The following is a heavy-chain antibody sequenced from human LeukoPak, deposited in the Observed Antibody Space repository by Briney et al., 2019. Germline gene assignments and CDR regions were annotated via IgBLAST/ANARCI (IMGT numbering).Heavy chain of an antibody. CDR2: INPSGGST. CDR3: ARDDVVGGGDY. Sequence: GASVKVSCKASGYTFTGYYMHWVRQAPGQGLEWMGIINPSGGSTSYAQKFQGRVTMNRDTSTSAVNKALSSLRSEDRAVYYCARDDVVGGGDYWGQGTLVTVSS. CDR1: GYTFTGYY. V-gene: IGHV1-46*01. J-gene: IGHJ4*02. D-gene: IGHD2-15*01.